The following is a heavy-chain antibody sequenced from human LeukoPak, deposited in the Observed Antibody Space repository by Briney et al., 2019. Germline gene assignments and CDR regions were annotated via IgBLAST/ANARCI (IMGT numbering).Heavy chain of an antibody. CDR3: ARERAIDDFWSGYLYYMDV. CDR1: GFTFSSYS. Sequence: GGSLRLSCAASGFTFSSYSMNWVRQAPGKGLEWVSYISSSSSTIYYADSVKDRFTISRDNAKNSLYLQMNSLRAEDTAVYYCARERAIDDFWSGYLYYMDVWGKGTTVTVSS. D-gene: IGHD3-3*01. CDR2: ISSSSSTI. V-gene: IGHV3-48*01. J-gene: IGHJ6*03.